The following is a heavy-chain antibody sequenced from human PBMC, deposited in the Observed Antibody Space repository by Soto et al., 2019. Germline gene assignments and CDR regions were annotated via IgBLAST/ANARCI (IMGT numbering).Heavy chain of an antibody. D-gene: IGHD6-19*01. J-gene: IGHJ6*02. CDR2: IYPGDSDT. Sequence: EVQLVQSGAEVKKPGESLKISCKGSGYSFTSYWIGWVRQMPGKGLEWMGIIYPGDSDTRYSPSFQGQVTISADKSISTAYLQWSSLKASDTAMYYCARLSVAGIKSYYYYGMDVWGQGTTVTVSS. V-gene: IGHV5-51*01. CDR3: ARLSVAGIKSYYYYGMDV. CDR1: GYSFTSYW.